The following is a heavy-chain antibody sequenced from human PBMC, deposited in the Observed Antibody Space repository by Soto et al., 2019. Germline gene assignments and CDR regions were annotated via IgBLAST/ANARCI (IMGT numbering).Heavy chain of an antibody. D-gene: IGHD1-1*01. Sequence: GGSLRLSCAAFGFTISGKKYVAWVRQAPGKELEWVSALYDLDGSFYAASVKGRFTTSSDSSKTTVYLQMNDLRPDDTAVYYCATWHEREHAYDVWGQGTTVTVSS. CDR3: ATWHEREHAYDV. CDR2: LYDLDGS. J-gene: IGHJ3*01. CDR1: GFTISGKKY. V-gene: IGHV3-53*01.